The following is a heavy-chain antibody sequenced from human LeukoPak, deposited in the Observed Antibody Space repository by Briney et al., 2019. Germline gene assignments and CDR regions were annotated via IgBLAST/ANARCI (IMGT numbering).Heavy chain of an antibody. J-gene: IGHJ4*02. CDR3: ATETIGRHYDY. D-gene: IGHD1-14*01. Sequence: KPGGSLRLSCAASGFTFSSCGFNWVRQAPGKGLEWVSSIGPTGTDRYYADSVRGRFTISRDNAKNSMYLQMDSLRDEDTAVYYCATETIGRHYDYGGQGTLLTVSS. V-gene: IGHV3-21*01. CDR1: GFTFSSCG. CDR2: IGPTGTDR.